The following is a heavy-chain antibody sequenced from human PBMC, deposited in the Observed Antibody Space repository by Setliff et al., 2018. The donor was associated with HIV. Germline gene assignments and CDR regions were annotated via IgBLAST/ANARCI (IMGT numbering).Heavy chain of an antibody. V-gene: IGHV4-38-2*02. CDR3: ARGVLITKRVTQTGGYYYYTDV. Sequence: PSETLSLTCTVSGYSISSGYYWGWIRQPPGKGLEWIGSIYHSGITYYNSSLKSRVTISVDTSKNQFSLTLSSVTAADTAVYYCARGVLITKRVTQTGGYYYYTDVWGKGTTVTVSS. CDR1: GYSISSGYY. CDR2: IYHSGIT. D-gene: IGHD2-21*02. J-gene: IGHJ6*03.